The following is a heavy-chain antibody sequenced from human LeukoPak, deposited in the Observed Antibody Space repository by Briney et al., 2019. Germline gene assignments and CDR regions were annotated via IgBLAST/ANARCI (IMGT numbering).Heavy chain of an antibody. D-gene: IGHD6-6*01. V-gene: IGHV5-51*01. CDR2: IYPGDSDT. Sequence: GESPKISCKGSGYSFTSYWIGWVRQMPGKGLEWMGIIYPGDSDTRYSPSFQGQVTISADKSISTAYLQWSSLKASDTAMYYCARGGYGQLVFNWFDPWGQGTLVTVSS. J-gene: IGHJ5*02. CDR1: GYSFTSYW. CDR3: ARGGYGQLVFNWFDP.